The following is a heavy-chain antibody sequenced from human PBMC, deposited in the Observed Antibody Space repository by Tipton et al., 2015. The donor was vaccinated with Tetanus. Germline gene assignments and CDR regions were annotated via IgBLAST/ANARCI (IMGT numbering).Heavy chain of an antibody. Sequence: SLRLSCEASGFTFSKYTMNWVRQAPGKGLEWVSAISSSSSYMYYADSVKGRFTISRDNAKKSLDLQMNSLRAEDTGVYYCVVHSSSWYTDYLDYWGQGTLVTVSS. CDR1: GFTFSKYT. J-gene: IGHJ4*02. V-gene: IGHV3-21*01. CDR2: ISSSSSYM. CDR3: VVHSSSWYTDYLDY. D-gene: IGHD6-13*01.